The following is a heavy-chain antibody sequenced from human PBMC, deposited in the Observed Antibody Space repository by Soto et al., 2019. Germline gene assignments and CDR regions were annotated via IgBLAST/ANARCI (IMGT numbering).Heavy chain of an antibody. CDR3: AHRVNMARGPYNYFGP. CDR1: GFSLTTGVG. J-gene: IGHJ5*02. V-gene: IGHV2-5*01. Sequence: GSGHTLVNPTQTLTLTCSFSGFSLTTGVGVGWIRQPPGKALEWLAIIYWNDEKLYNPSLKTRLTITKDTSKNQVVLTVTDMDPVDTATYYCAHRVNMARGPYNYFGPWGQGTLVTVSS. CDR2: IYWNDEK. D-gene: IGHD3-10*01.